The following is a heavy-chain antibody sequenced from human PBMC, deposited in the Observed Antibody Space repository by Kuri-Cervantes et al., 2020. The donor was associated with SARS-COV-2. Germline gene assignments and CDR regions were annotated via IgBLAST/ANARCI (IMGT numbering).Heavy chain of an antibody. CDR1: GGSISSHC. CDR2: IYYSGST. V-gene: IGHV4-59*11. J-gene: IGHJ6*03. CDR3: ARDRRGVTSGEYYYYYYYMDV. D-gene: IGHD3-10*01. Sequence: SETLSLTCTVSGGSISSHCWSWIRQPPGKGLEWIGYIYYSGSTNYNPSLKSRVTISVDTSKNQFSLKLSSVTAADPAVYYCARDRRGVTSGEYYYYYYYMDVWGKGTTVTVSS.